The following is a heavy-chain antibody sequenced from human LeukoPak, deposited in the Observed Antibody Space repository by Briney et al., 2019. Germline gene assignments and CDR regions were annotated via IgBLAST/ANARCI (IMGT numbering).Heavy chain of an antibody. D-gene: IGHD2-15*01. CDR3: ARYVSWYSGGFEL. CDR2: VYSRGSP. V-gene: IGHV4-4*09. J-gene: IGHJ3*01. CDR1: GGSIGTDY. Sequence: SETLSLTCSVSGGSIGTDYWSWIRQPPGRRLEWIGFVYSRGSPTYNPSLQSRVAMSIDMSKNQFSLNLSSVTAADTAVYYCARYVSWYSGGFELWGQGTMVTVSS.